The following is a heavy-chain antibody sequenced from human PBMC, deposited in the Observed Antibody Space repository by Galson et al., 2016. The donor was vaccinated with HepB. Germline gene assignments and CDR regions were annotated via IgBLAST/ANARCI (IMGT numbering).Heavy chain of an antibody. CDR2: IYSTGST. CDR3: ARGTPWRAFDF. Sequence: SETLSLTCTVSGGSIGNYYWSWIRQPAGKGLEWIGRIYSTGSTNYNPSLKSRVTMSVDTSKNQFSLILSSVSAADTAVYYCARGTPWRAFDFWGQGTMLTVSS. J-gene: IGHJ3*01. CDR1: GGSIGNYY. V-gene: IGHV4-4*07. D-gene: IGHD1-14*01.